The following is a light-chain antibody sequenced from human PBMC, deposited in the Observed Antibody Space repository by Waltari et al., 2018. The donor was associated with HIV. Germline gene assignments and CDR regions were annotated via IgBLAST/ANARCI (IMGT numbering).Light chain of an antibody. V-gene: IGKV3-11*01. CDR1: QSVLTY. CDR3: QHHHSWPFT. Sequence: EIVLTQSPASLSLSPGDRATLSCRASQSVLTYPGWYQQKPGQAPRLLIFDSKRASGIPARFSGSGSGTDFTLTISGLEPDDSAIYYCQHHHSWPFTFGQGTRLEI. CDR2: DS. J-gene: IGKJ5*01.